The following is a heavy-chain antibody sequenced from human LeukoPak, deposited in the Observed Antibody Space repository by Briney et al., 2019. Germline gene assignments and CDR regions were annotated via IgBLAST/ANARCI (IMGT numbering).Heavy chain of an antibody. V-gene: IGHV4-4*07. CDR2: IYTSGST. CDR1: GGSISSYY. D-gene: IGHD3-22*01. Sequence: SETLSLTCTVSGGSISSYYWSWIRQPAGKGLEWIGRIYTSGSTNYNPPLKSRVTMSVDTSKNQFSLTLSSVTAADTAVYYCARGEYYYDSSGTGSFDYWGQGTLVTVSS. CDR3: ARGEYYYDSSGTGSFDY. J-gene: IGHJ4*02.